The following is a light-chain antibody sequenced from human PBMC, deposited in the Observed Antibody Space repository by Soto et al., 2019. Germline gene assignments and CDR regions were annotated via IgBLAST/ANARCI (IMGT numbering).Light chain of an antibody. J-gene: IGLJ2*01. CDR2: SNN. CDR1: SSNIGSNT. Sequence: QSVLTQPPSASGTPGQRVTISCSGSSSNIGSNTVNWYQLLPGTAPKLLIYSNNQRPSGVPDRFSGSKSGTSASLAISGLQSEDEADYYCAAWDDSLKGVVFGGGTKLTVL. V-gene: IGLV1-44*01. CDR3: AAWDDSLKGVV.